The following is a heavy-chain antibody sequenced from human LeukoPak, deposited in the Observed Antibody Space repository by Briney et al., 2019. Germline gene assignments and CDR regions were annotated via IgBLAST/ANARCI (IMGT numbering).Heavy chain of an antibody. Sequence: PGGSLRLSCAASGFTSSSYEMNWVRQAPGKGLEWVSYISSSGSTIYYADSVKGRFTISRDNAKNSLYLQMNSLRVEDTAVYYCARAPMTTEDYWGQGTLVTVSS. D-gene: IGHD4-17*01. CDR1: GFTSSSYE. V-gene: IGHV3-48*03. CDR3: ARAPMTTEDY. J-gene: IGHJ4*02. CDR2: ISSSGSTI.